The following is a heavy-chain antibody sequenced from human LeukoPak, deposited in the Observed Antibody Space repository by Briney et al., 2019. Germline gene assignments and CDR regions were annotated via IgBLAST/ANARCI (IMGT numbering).Heavy chain of an antibody. J-gene: IGHJ6*03. D-gene: IGHD5-18*01. V-gene: IGHV4-31*03. CDR1: GGSISSGGYY. CDR2: IYYSGST. CDR3: AREASGYSYGYYYYYMDV. Sequence: SQTLSLTCTVSGGSISSGGYYWSWIRQHPGKGLEWTGYIYYSGSTYYNPSLKSRVTISVDTSKNQFSLKLSSVTAADTAVYYCAREASGYSYGYYYYYMDVWGKGTTVTVSS.